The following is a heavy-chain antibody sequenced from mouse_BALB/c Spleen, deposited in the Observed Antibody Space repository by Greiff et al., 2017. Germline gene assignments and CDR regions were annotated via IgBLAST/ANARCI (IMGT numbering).Heavy chain of an antibody. J-gene: IGHJ2*01. CDR2: IDPANGNT. CDR3: AFYSYFDY. Sequence: VQLKESGAELVKPGASVKLSCTASGFNIKDTYMHWVKQRPEQGLEWIGRIDPANGNTKYDPKFQGKATITADTSSNTAYLQLSSLTSEDTAVYYCAFYSYFDYWGQGTTLTVSS. D-gene: IGHD1-1*01. CDR1: GFNIKDTY. V-gene: IGHV14-3*02.